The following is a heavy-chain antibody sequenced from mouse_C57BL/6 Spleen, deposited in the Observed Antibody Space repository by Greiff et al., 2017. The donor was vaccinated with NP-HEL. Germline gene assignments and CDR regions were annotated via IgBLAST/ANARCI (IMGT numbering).Heavy chain of an antibody. J-gene: IGHJ3*01. V-gene: IGHV2-9-1*01. CDR3: ARDGYYTY. Sequence: VKLQESGPGLVAPSQSLSITCTVSGFSLTSYAISWVRQPPGQGLEWLGVIWPGGGTNYNSALKSRLSISKDNSKSQVFLKMNSLQTDDAARYYCARDGYYTYWGQGTLVTVSA. D-gene: IGHD2-3*01. CDR2: IWPGGGT. CDR1: GFSLTSYA.